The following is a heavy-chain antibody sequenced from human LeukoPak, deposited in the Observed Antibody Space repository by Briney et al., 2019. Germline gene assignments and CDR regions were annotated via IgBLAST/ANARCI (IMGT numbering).Heavy chain of an antibody. Sequence: SETLSLTCTVSGGSISSSDYYWGWLRQPPGKGLEWIGSIYYSGSTYYNPSLKSRVTISVDTSKKQFSLKLSSVTAADTAVYYCARVNPAYYYYYMDVWGKGTTVTISS. D-gene: IGHD2-2*01. CDR2: IYYSGST. V-gene: IGHV4-39*01. CDR3: ARVNPAYYYYYMDV. CDR1: GGSISSSDYY. J-gene: IGHJ6*03.